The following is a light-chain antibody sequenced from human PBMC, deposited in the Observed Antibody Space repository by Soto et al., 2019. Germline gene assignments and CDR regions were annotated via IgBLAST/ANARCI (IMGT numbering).Light chain of an antibody. CDR2: TTS. Sequence: QAVVTQSPSASGTPGQRVTISCSGSSSNVGSNPVNWYQQLPETAPKLLMYTTSQRPSGVPDRFSGSKSGTSASLAISGLQSEDEADYYCVAWDDRLNGWVFGGGTKLTVL. V-gene: IGLV1-44*01. J-gene: IGLJ3*02. CDR3: VAWDDRLNGWV. CDR1: SSNVGSNP.